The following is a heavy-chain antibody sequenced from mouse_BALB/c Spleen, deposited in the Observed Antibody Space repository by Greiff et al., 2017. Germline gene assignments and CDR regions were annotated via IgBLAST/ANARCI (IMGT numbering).Heavy chain of an antibody. CDR2: ISSGGGST. V-gene: IGHV5-12-1*01. D-gene: IGHD1-2*01. CDR3: ARHLRLWYAMDY. Sequence: EVQRVESGGGLVKPGGSLKLSCAASGFAFSSYDMSWVRQTPEKRLEWVAYISSGGGSTYYPDTVKGRFTISRDNAKNTLYLQMSSLKSEDTAMYYCARHLRLWYAMDYRGQGTSVTVSP. CDR1: GFAFSSYD. J-gene: IGHJ4*01.